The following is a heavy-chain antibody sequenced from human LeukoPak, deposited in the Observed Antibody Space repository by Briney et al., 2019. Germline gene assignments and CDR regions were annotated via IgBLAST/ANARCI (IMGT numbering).Heavy chain of an antibody. CDR1: GGSISGYY. CDR2: IYYSGST. J-gene: IGHJ5*02. Sequence: SETLSLTCTVSGGSISGYYWSWIRQPPGKGLEWIGYIYYSGSTNYNPSLKSRVTISVDTSKNQFSLKLTSVTAADTAVYYCARDRELGSWGQGTLVTVSS. CDR3: ARDRELGS. D-gene: IGHD3-10*01. V-gene: IGHV4-59*01.